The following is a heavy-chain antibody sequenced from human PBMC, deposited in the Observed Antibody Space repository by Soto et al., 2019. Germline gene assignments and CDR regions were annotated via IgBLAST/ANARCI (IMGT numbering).Heavy chain of an antibody. D-gene: IGHD1-1*01. CDR3: AIGTRNIWTCDL. J-gene: IGHJ4*02. CDR2: IIPLSETP. V-gene: IGHV1-69*01. Sequence: QVQVVQSGAEVKKPGSSVKVSCKASGGTFSNYAISWVRQAPGHGLEWVGGIIPLSETPVYAQTVQGRLTITADEITSAAYMELSSLRSDDTAVHYCAIGTRNIWTCDLWGQGTLVTVSS. CDR1: GGTFSNYA.